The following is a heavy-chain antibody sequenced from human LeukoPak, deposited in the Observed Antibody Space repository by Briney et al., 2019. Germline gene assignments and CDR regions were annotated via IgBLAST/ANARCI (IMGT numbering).Heavy chain of an antibody. V-gene: IGHV3-11*04. Sequence: PGGSLRLSCAASGFTFSDYYMSWIRQAPGKGLEWVSYISSSGSTIYYADSVKGRFTISRDNSKNSLYLQMNSLRAEDTAVYYCAKEAAAGYFDYWGQGTLVTVSS. J-gene: IGHJ4*02. CDR2: ISSSGSTI. D-gene: IGHD6-13*01. CDR3: AKEAAAGYFDY. CDR1: GFTFSDYY.